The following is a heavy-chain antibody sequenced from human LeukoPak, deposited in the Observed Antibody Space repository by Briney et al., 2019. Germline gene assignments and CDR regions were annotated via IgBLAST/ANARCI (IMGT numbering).Heavy chain of an antibody. V-gene: IGHV3-21*01. D-gene: IGHD5-18*01. Sequence: GGSLRLSCAASGFTFNTFTMNWVRQAPGKGLEWVSSISTSGRSTYYADSVKGRFTISRDNAKESLYLQMNSLRAEDTAVYYCARVMGTPMVGWAEGGFDYWGQGTLVTVSS. CDR3: ARVMGTPMVGWAEGGFDY. J-gene: IGHJ4*02. CDR2: ISTSGRST. CDR1: GFTFNTFT.